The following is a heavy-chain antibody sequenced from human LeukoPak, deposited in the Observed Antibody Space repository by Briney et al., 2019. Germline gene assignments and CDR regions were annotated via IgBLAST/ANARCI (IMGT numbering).Heavy chain of an antibody. D-gene: IGHD3-16*02. Sequence: SETLSLTCSASSGSINSYWWSWIRQPAGKGLEFIGRIYTTGMTNYNPSLKSRVSMSVDTSKNQFSLELRSVTAADTAVYFCARAGYTISSYRLDYSGQGALVTVSS. CDR1: SGSINSYW. CDR2: IYTTGMT. J-gene: IGHJ4*02. CDR3: ARAGYTISSYRLDY. V-gene: IGHV4-4*07.